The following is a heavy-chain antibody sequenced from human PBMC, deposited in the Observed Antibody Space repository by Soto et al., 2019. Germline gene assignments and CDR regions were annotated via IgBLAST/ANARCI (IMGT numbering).Heavy chain of an antibody. Sequence: GRSLRLSCAASGLTFSSFAMSWVRQAPGKGLDWVSAISGSGGSTYSADSVKGRFTISRDNSRNTLYLQMSSLRAEDTAVYYCAIWFFAGKRCSTDFCGQGPLVTVSS. V-gene: IGHV3-23*01. CDR3: AIWFFAGKRCSTDF. CDR2: ISGSGGST. CDR1: GLTFSSFA. D-gene: IGHD3-10*01. J-gene: IGHJ4*02.